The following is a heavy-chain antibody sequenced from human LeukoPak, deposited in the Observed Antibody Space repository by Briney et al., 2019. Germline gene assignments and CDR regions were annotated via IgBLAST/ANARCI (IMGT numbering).Heavy chain of an antibody. Sequence: SETLSLTCTVSGGSISSYYWSWIRQPPGKGLEWIGYIYYSGSTNYNPSLKSRVTISVDTSKNQFSLKLSSVTAADTAVYYCAAYCSSTSCYLATFVYWGQGTLVTVSS. J-gene: IGHJ4*02. CDR3: AAYCSSTSCYLATFVY. CDR1: GGSISSYY. V-gene: IGHV4-59*08. D-gene: IGHD2-2*01. CDR2: IYYSGST.